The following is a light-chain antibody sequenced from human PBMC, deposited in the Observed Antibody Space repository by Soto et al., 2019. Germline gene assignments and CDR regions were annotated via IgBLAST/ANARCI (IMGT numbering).Light chain of an antibody. Sequence: SYELTQPPSVSLAPGQTARVSCGGDNIGSKSVHWYQQKPGQAPVLVVYDDRDRPSGIPERFSGSSSGTTATLTISRVEAGDEADYFCQVWDSSSDHVVFGGGTKLTVL. CDR1: NIGSKS. CDR3: QVWDSSSDHVV. J-gene: IGLJ2*01. CDR2: DDR. V-gene: IGLV3-21*02.